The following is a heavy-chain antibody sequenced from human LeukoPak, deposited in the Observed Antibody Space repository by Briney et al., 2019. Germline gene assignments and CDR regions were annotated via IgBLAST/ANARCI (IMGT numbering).Heavy chain of an antibody. D-gene: IGHD3-3*01. CDR2: ISWNSGSI. CDR1: GFTFDDYA. J-gene: IGHJ3*02. V-gene: IGHV3-9*01. Sequence: GGSLRLSCAASGFTFDDYAMHWVRQAPGKGLEWVSGISWNSGSIGHADSVKGRFTISRDNAKNSLYLQINSLRAEDTALYYCAKDKALRVTTDAFDIWGQGTMVTVSS. CDR3: AKDKALRVTTDAFDI.